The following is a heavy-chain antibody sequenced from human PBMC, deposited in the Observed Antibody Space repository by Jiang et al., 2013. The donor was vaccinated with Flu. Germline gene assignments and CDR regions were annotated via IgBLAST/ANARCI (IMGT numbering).Heavy chain of an antibody. CDR3: ALTRHYYDSSGYYPTRRYFDY. CDR1: GFSLSTSGVG. CDR2: IYWNDDK. D-gene: IGHD3-22*01. V-gene: IGHV2-5*01. Sequence: TLTLTCTFSGFSLSTSGVGVGWIRQPPGKALEWLALIYWNDDKRYSPSLKSRLTITKDTSKNQVVLTMTNMDPVDTATYYCALTRHYYDSSGYYPTRRYFDYWGQGTLVTVSS. J-gene: IGHJ4*02.